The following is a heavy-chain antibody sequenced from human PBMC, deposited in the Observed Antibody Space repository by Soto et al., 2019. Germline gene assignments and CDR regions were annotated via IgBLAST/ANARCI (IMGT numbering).Heavy chain of an antibody. J-gene: IGHJ6*02. CDR2: INHSGST. CDR3: APIRSGSYYPPHGMDV. Sequence: SETLSLTCAVYGGSFSGYYWSWVRQPPGKGLEWIGEINHSGSTNYNPSLKSRVTISVDTSKNQFSLKLSSVTAADTAVYYCAPIRSGSYYPPHGMDVWGQGTTVTVSS. D-gene: IGHD1-26*01. CDR1: GGSFSGYY. V-gene: IGHV4-34*01.